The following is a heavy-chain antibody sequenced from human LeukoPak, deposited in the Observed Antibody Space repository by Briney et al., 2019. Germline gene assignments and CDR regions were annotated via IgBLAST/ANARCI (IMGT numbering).Heavy chain of an antibody. D-gene: IGHD3-22*01. Sequence: PSETLSLTCAVYGGSFSGYYWSWIRQPPGKGLEWIGEINHSGSTNYNPSLKSRVTISVDTSKNQFSLKLSSVTAADTAVYYCARGGRYYDSSGCWFDPWGQGTLVTVSS. J-gene: IGHJ5*02. V-gene: IGHV4-34*01. CDR1: GGSFSGYY. CDR3: ARGGRYYDSSGCWFDP. CDR2: INHSGST.